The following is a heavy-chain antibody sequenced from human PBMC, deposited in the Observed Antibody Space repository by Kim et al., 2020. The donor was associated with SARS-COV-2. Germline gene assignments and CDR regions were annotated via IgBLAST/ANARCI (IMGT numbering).Heavy chain of an antibody. J-gene: IGHJ3*02. D-gene: IGHD5-18*01. Sequence: ADSVKGRFTISRDNAKNSLYLQMNSLRAEDTAVYYCARVDTAMGGMAFDIWGQGTMVTVSS. CDR3: ARVDTAMGGMAFDI. V-gene: IGHV3-21*01.